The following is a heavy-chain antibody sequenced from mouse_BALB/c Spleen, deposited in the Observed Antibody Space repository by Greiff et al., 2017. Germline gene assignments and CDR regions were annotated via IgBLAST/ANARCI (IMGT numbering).Heavy chain of an antibody. Sequence: VQLQQSGPELVRPGVSVKISCKGSGYTFKDYAMHWVKQSHAKSLEWIGVISTYYGNTNYNQKFKGKATMTVDKSSSTAYVELARLTSEDSAVYYCARGGWGYDGRGFAYWGQGTLVTVSA. V-gene: IGHV1S137*01. D-gene: IGHD2-2*01. CDR3: ARGGWGYDGRGFAY. J-gene: IGHJ3*01. CDR1: GYTFKDYA. CDR2: ISTYYGNT.